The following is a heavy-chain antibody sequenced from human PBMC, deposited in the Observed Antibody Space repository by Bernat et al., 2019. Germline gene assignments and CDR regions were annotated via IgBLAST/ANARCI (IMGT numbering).Heavy chain of an antibody. V-gene: IGHV3-21*01. J-gene: IGHJ4*02. CDR2: ISSSSSYI. CDR1: GFTFSSYS. Sequence: EVQLVESGGGLVKPGGSLRLSCAASGFTFSSYSMNWVRQAPGKGLEWVSSISSSSSYIYYADSVKGRFTISRDNAKNSLYLKMNSLRAEDTAVYYCARDSSSWLEKPGRLDYWGQGTLVTVSS. D-gene: IGHD6-13*01. CDR3: ARDSSSWLEKPGRLDY.